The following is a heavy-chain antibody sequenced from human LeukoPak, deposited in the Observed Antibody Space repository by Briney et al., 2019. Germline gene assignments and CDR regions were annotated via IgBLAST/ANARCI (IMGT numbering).Heavy chain of an antibody. V-gene: IGHV4-31*03. D-gene: IGHD3-16*01. J-gene: IGHJ3*02. CDR2: IYYSGST. CDR1: GESMRTGGYY. Sequence: SETLSLTCSVSGESMRTGGYYWTWIRQHPGKGLEWIGYIYYSGSTYYNPSLKDRISMSVDTSNNRFSVKLTAVTAADTAVYFCARGDGSHSYAKGFDIWGQGTLVTVSS. CDR3: ARGDGSHSYAKGFDI.